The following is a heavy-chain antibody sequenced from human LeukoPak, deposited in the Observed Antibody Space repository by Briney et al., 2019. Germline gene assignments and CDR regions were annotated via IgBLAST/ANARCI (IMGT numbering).Heavy chain of an antibody. V-gene: IGHV1-18*01. Sequence: ASVKVSCKASGYTFTSYGISWVRQAPGQGLEWMGWISAYNGNTNYAQKLQGRVTMTTDTSTSTAYMELTSLTSDDTAVYYCARVSAAAGAFSYWGQGTLVTVSS. D-gene: IGHD6-13*01. CDR1: GYTFTSYG. J-gene: IGHJ4*02. CDR3: ARVSAAAGAFSY. CDR2: ISAYNGNT.